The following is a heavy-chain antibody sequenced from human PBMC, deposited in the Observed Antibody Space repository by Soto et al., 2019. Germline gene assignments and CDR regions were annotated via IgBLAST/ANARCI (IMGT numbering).Heavy chain of an antibody. D-gene: IGHD3-10*01. CDR3: ASDDPGGQFAY. CDR1: GGTFSSYT. V-gene: IGHV1-69*02. Sequence: QVQLVQSGAEVKKPGSSVKVSCKASGGTFSSYTISWLRQAPGQGLEWMGRIIPILGIANYAQKFQGRITLTADKSTSTAYMERSSLKPEDTAVYYCASDDPGGQFAYWGQGTLVTVSS. CDR2: IIPILGIA. J-gene: IGHJ4*02.